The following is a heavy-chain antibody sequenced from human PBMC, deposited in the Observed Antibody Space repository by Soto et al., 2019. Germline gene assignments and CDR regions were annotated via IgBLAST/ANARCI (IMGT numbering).Heavy chain of an antibody. CDR1: GGSFSGYY. CDR2: INHSGST. D-gene: IGHD5-12*01. V-gene: IGHV4-34*01. J-gene: IGHJ4*02. Sequence: SETLSLTCAVYGGSFSGYYWSWIRQPPGKGLEWIGEINHSGSTNYNPSLKSRVTISVDTSKNQFSLKLSSVTAADTAVYYCARGLRSGYGYHFDYWGQGTLVTVPS. CDR3: ARGLRSGYGYHFDY.